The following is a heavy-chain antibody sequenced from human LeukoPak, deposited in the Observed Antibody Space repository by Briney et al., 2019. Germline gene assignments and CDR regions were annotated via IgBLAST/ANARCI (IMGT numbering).Heavy chain of an antibody. V-gene: IGHV3-30*12. J-gene: IGHJ4*02. CDR1: GVTFGVYC. CDR3: TRYNNDHFDY. Sequence: GGSVSLSCAGAGVTFGVYCMHWFRQTPGKGLEWVAVIAYDGSRAFYADCVKGRFTISRDNSKNTMSVQMDDLRAEDKAVYYCTRYNNDHFDYWGQGTLVTVSS. D-gene: IGHD1-14*01. CDR2: IAYDGSRA.